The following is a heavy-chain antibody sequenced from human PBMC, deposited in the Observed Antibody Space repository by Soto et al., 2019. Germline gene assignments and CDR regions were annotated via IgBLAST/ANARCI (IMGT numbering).Heavy chain of an antibody. D-gene: IGHD2-21*02. CDR2: IFHSEST. J-gene: IGHJ6*02. CDR3: ARDLWGYCGTDCYPLDV. Sequence: PSETLSLTCTVSAGSLSSDSYYWSWIRQPPGKGLEWIGYIFHSESTNYNPSLKSRVIMSVDTSKKQFSLKLTSVTAADTAVYYCARDLWGYCGTDCYPLDVWGQGTTVTVSS. CDR1: AGSLSSDSYY. V-gene: IGHV4-61*01.